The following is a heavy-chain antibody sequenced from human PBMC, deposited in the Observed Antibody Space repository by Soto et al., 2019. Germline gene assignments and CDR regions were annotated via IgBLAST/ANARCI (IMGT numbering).Heavy chain of an antibody. CDR2: IFYSGTT. V-gene: IGHV4-31*03. J-gene: IGHJ5*02. CDR1: GGSINTAGYY. CDR3: ARSFYDLSTATGGHWFDP. Sequence: PSSTLSLTCTVSGGSINTAGYYWNWVRHSPGKGLEWIGYIFYSGTTYYNPSLESRLTMSLDKSKNHFSLRLSSVTAADTAYYYCARSFYDLSTATGGHWFDPWGHGTLVTVS. D-gene: IGHD3-9*01.